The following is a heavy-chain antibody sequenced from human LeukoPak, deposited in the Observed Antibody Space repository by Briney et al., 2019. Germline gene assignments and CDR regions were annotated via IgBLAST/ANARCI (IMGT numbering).Heavy chain of an antibody. CDR1: GGSISSYY. Sequence: SETLSLTCTVSGGSISSYYWSWIRQPPGKGLEWIGYIYYSGSTNYNPSLKSRVTISVDTSKNQFSLKLSSVTAADTAVYYCARGPPPGFDYWGRGTLVTVSS. CDR2: IYYSGST. V-gene: IGHV4-59*12. CDR3: ARGPPPGFDY. J-gene: IGHJ4*02.